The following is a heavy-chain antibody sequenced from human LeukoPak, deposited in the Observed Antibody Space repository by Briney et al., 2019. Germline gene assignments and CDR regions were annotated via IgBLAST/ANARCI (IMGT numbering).Heavy chain of an antibody. CDR3: ARDPEYYDSSGSDY. J-gene: IGHJ4*02. D-gene: IGHD3-22*01. V-gene: IGHV3-21*01. CDR2: ISSSSSYI. Sequence: GGSLRLSCAASGFTFSSYSMNWVRQAPGKGLEWVSSISSSSSYIYYADSVKGRFTISRDNAKNSLYLQMNSLRAEDTAVYYCARDPEYYDSSGSDYWGQGTLVTVSS. CDR1: GFTFSSYS.